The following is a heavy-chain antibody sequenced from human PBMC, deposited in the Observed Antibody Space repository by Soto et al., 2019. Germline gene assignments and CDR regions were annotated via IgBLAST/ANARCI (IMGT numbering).Heavy chain of an antibody. CDR3: AKRHYYGSGSFALAT. CDR2: VSGDGYAS. Sequence: EVRLLESGGGLVQPGGSLRLSCAGSGFTFSSNAMSWVRQAPGKGLEWVSSVSGDGYASDYADSVKGRFTVSRHNSKNTLYLQMNSLRAEDTAVYHCAKRHYYGSGSFALATWGQGTLVTVSS. J-gene: IGHJ4*03. CDR1: GFTFSSNA. V-gene: IGHV3-23*01. D-gene: IGHD3-10*01.